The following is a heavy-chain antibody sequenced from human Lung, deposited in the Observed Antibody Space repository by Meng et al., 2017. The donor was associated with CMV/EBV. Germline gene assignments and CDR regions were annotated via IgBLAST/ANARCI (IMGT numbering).Heavy chain of an antibody. Sequence: SQXXXLTXAISGDSVSSNSATWNWIRQSPSRGLEWLGRTYYKSKWNHDYAVSVKSRISFNPDTSKNQFSLQLSSVTPEDTAVYYCARVFGDITGYVFDYWGQGXLVTSPQ. CDR3: ARVFGDITGYVFDY. D-gene: IGHD3-22*01. CDR1: GDSVSSNSAT. J-gene: IGHJ4*02. V-gene: IGHV6-1*01. CDR2: TYYKSKWNH.